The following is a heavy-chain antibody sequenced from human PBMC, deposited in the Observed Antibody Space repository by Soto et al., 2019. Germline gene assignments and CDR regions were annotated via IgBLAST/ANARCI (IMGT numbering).Heavy chain of an antibody. Sequence: QLQLQESGPGLVKPSETLSLTCTVSGGSISSSSYYWGWIRQPPGEGLEWIGSIYYSGSTYYNPSLKSRVTISVDTSKNQFSLKLSSVTAADTAVYYCAKRGLGDFWSGYYTGDAFDIWGQGTMVTVSS. CDR2: IYYSGST. D-gene: IGHD3-3*01. CDR1: GGSISSSSYY. J-gene: IGHJ3*02. CDR3: AKRGLGDFWSGYYTGDAFDI. V-gene: IGHV4-39*01.